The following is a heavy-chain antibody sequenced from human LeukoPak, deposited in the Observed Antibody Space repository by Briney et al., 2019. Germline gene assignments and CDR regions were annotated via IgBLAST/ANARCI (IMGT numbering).Heavy chain of an antibody. V-gene: IGHV4-59*08. CDR1: GDSISNYY. J-gene: IGHJ4*02. D-gene: IGHD3-10*01. CDR2: IYYSGST. Sequence: SETLSLTCTVSGDSISNYYWSWIRQPPGKGLEWIGYIYYSGSTNYNPSLKSRVTISVDTSKNQFSLKLNSVTAADTAVYYCARRAHGSGSFNRYYFDYWGQGTLVAVSS. CDR3: ARRAHGSGSFNRYYFDY.